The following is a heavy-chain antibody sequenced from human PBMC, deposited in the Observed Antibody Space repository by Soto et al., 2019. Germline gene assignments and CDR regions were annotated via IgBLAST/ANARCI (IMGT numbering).Heavy chain of an antibody. CDR3: AEYYDGAGSYYNYYYYGMDV. CDR2: IIPIFGTA. J-gene: IGHJ6*02. Sequence: QVQLVQSGAEVKKPGSSVKVSCKASGGTFSSYAISWVRQAPGQGLEWMGGIIPIFGTANYAQKFQGRVTITADESTSTDKKELSSRRAEDTAVYYGAEYYDGAGSYYNYYYYGMDVWGQGTTVTVSS. CDR1: GGTFSSYA. D-gene: IGHD3-10*01. V-gene: IGHV1-69*01.